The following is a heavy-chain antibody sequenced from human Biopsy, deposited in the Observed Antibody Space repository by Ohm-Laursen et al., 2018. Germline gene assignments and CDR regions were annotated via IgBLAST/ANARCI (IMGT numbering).Heavy chain of an antibody. Sequence: GTLSLTCTVSGDSISSYYWSWIRQSPGKGLQWIGYVYYTGCTDYNPSLQSRVTISVDTSKNHFSLRLRSETTADTAIYYCARDRGYYSDRTVPGYFDLWGRGTLVTVSS. D-gene: IGHD3-22*01. J-gene: IGHJ2*01. CDR2: VYYTGCT. CDR1: GDSISSYY. V-gene: IGHV4-59*01. CDR3: ARDRGYYSDRTVPGYFDL.